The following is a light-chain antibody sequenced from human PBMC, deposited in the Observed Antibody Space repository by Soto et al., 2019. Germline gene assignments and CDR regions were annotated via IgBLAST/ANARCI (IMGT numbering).Light chain of an antibody. V-gene: IGKV3-11*01. Sequence: EIVLTQSPATLSLSPGERATLSCRASLSISSYLAWYQQKPGQAPRLLIYDASNRATGIPARFSGSGSGTDFTLTISSLEPEDFAVYYCQQRSNWLTFGGGTKVEIK. CDR1: LSISSY. J-gene: IGKJ4*01. CDR3: QQRSNWLT. CDR2: DAS.